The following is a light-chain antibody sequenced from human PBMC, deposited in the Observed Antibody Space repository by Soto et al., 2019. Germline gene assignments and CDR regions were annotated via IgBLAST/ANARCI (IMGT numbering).Light chain of an antibody. Sequence: EIVLTQSPATLSLSPGERATLSCRSSQSVGSYLAWYQQKPGQAPRRLIYDASNRGTGITARFSGSGSGTDFTLTISSLEPEDFAVYYCQQRSNWRSVTFGQGTRLEIK. J-gene: IGKJ5*01. CDR2: DAS. V-gene: IGKV3-11*01. CDR3: QQRSNWRSVT. CDR1: QSVGSY.